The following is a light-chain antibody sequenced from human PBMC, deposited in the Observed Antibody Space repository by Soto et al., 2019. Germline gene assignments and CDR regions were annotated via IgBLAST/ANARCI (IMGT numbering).Light chain of an antibody. V-gene: IGLV1-44*01. J-gene: IGLJ3*02. CDR1: TSNIGTNP. CDR3: AAWDDSLNGWE. Sequence: QSALTQPPSASGTPGQRVTISCSGSTSNIGTNPVNWYQQLPGTAPKLLIYSNNYRPSGVPDRFSGSKSGTSASLAISGLQSEDEADYYCAAWDDSLNGWEFGGGTRLTVL. CDR2: SNN.